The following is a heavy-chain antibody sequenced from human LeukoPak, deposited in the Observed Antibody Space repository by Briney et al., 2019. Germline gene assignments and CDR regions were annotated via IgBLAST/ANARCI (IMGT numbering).Heavy chain of an antibody. Sequence: GGSLRLSCAASGFTFDAHAMHWVRQAPGKGLEWVSGISWNSGSIAYAASVKGRFTISRDNAKNSLYLQMNSLRAEDTAVYYCARDGGSYFDYWGQGTLVTVSS. CDR3: ARDGGSYFDY. J-gene: IGHJ4*02. V-gene: IGHV3-9*01. CDR2: ISWNSGSI. CDR1: GFTFDAHA. D-gene: IGHD1-26*01.